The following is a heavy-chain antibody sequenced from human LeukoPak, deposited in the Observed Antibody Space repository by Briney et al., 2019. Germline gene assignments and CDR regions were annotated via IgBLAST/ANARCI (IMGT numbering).Heavy chain of an antibody. CDR1: GGSISSGSYY. V-gene: IGHV4-61*02. D-gene: IGHD2-8*02. CDR2: IYTGGST. J-gene: IGHJ4*02. Sequence: SETLSLTCTVSGGSISSGSYYWSWIRQPAGKGLEWIGRIYTGGSTNYNPSLKSRVTISVDTSKNQFSLKLSSVTAADTAVYYCAREILVGAQFDYWGQGTLVTVSS. CDR3: AREILVGAQFDY.